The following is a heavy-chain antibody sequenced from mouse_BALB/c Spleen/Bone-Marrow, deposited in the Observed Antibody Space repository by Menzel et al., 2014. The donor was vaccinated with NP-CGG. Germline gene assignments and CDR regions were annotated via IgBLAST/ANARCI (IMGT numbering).Heavy chain of an antibody. J-gene: IGHJ4*01. Sequence: VQLQQSGPELVKPGASVKMSCKASGYTFTSYVMHWVKQKPGQGLEWIGYINPYNDGTKYNEKFKGKATLTSDKSSSTAYVGLSSLTSEDSTVYYCARSDGYYGAMDYWGQGTSCPVSA. CDR3: ARSDGYYGAMDY. CDR1: GYTFTSYV. D-gene: IGHD2-3*01. V-gene: IGHV1-14*01. CDR2: INPYNDGT.